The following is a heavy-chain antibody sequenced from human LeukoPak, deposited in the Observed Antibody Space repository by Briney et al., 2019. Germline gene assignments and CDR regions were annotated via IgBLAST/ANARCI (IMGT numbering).Heavy chain of an antibody. V-gene: IGHV3-30*04. J-gene: IGHJ4*02. CDR2: ISYDGRNK. CDR1: GFTFSSYA. D-gene: IGHD3-10*01. Sequence: PGRSLRLSCAASGFTFSSYAMHWVRQAPGKGPEWVAVISYDGRNKYYADSVKGRFTISRDNSKNTLYLQMNSLRAEDTAVYYCARHGSGSYYILYYFDYWGQGTLVTVSS. CDR3: ARHGSGSYYILYYFDY.